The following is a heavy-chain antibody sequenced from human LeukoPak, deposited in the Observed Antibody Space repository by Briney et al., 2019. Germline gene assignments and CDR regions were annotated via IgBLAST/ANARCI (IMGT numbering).Heavy chain of an antibody. J-gene: IGHJ4*02. CDR1: GGSFSGYY. CDR3: AHPAWELTL. D-gene: IGHD1-26*01. Sequence: PSETLSLTCAVYGGSFSGYYWSWIRRPPGKGLEWIGEINHSGSTNYNPSLKSRVTISVDTSKNQFSLKLSSVTAADTAVYYCAHPAWELTLWGQGTLVTVSS. V-gene: IGHV4-34*01. CDR2: INHSGST.